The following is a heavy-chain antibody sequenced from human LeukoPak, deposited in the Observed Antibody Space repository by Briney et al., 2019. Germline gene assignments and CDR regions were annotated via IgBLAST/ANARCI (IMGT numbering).Heavy chain of an antibody. CDR1: GFTFSSYG. V-gene: IGHV3-23*01. CDR2: VSGSGGNT. D-gene: IGHD4/OR15-4a*01. Sequence: GGSLRLSCAASGFTFSSYGMSWVRQAPGKGLEWVATVSGSGGNTHYADSVKGRFTISRDNTKNTLSLQMNSLRAEDTAVYYCAKSGLSRFDYWGQGTLITVSS. CDR3: AKSGLSRFDY. J-gene: IGHJ4*02.